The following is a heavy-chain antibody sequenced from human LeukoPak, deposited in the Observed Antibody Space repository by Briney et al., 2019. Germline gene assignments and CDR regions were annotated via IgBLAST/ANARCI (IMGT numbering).Heavy chain of an antibody. CDR3: AKHYSAAAPEYFQH. J-gene: IGHJ1*01. V-gene: IGHV3-11*01. CDR1: GFTFSDYY. D-gene: IGHD6-13*01. CDR2: ISSSGSTI. Sequence: GGSLRFSCAASGFTFSDYYMSWIRQAPGKGLEWVSYISSSGSTIYYADSVKGRFTISRDNAKNTLYLQMNSLRAEDTAVYYCAKHYSAAAPEYFQHWGQGTLVTVSS.